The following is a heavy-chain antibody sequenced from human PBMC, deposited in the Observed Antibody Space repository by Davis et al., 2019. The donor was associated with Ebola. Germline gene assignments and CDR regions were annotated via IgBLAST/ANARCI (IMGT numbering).Heavy chain of an antibody. CDR3: ARDLPGGDWYFDL. CDR1: GFTFSSYW. CDR2: MNSDGSTI. Sequence: HTGGSLRLSCAASGFTFSSYWMSWVRQAPGKGLVWVSRMNSDGSTIDYADSVKGRFTISRDNSKNTLYLQMSSLRAEDTAVYYCARDLPGGDWYFDLWGRGTLVTVSS. V-gene: IGHV3-74*01. J-gene: IGHJ2*01. D-gene: IGHD1-14*01.